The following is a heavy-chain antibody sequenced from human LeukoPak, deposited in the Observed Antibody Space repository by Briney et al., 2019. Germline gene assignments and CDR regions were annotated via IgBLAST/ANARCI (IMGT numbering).Heavy chain of an antibody. J-gene: IGHJ4*02. CDR3: ARDTVRGVIGY. Sequence: SETLSLTCAVSGGSISSSNWWSWVRQPPGKGLEWIGEIYHSGSTNYNPSPKSRVTISVDKSKNQFSLKLSSVTAADRAVYYCARDTVRGVIGYWGQGTLVTVSS. CDR1: GGSISSSNW. CDR2: IYHSGST. V-gene: IGHV4-4*02. D-gene: IGHD3-10*01.